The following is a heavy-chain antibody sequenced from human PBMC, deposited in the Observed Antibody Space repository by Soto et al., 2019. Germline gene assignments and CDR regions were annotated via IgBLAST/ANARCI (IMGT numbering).Heavy chain of an antibody. CDR3: AVGATRDRDAFDI. J-gene: IGHJ3*02. V-gene: IGHV1-3*01. CDR1: GYTFTSYA. CDR2: INAGNGNT. D-gene: IGHD1-26*01. Sequence: QVQLVQSGAEVKKPGASVKVSCKASGYTFTSYAMHWVRQAPGQRLEWMGWINAGNGNTKYSQKFQGRVTITRDTXASTAYMELSSLRSEDTAVYYCAVGATRDRDAFDIWGQGTMVTVSS.